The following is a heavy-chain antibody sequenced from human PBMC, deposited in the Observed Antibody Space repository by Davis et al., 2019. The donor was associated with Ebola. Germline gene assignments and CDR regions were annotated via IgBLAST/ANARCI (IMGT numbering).Heavy chain of an antibody. CDR1: GFTFSDYY. D-gene: IGHD6-13*01. Sequence: GESLKISCAASGFTFSDYYMSWIRQAPGKGLEWVSAISGSGGSTYYADSVKGRFTISRDNSKNTLYLQMNSLRAEDSAVYYCAKKEAAGSLIFDYWGQGTLVTVSS. J-gene: IGHJ4*02. V-gene: IGHV3-23*01. CDR2: ISGSGGST. CDR3: AKKEAAGSLIFDY.